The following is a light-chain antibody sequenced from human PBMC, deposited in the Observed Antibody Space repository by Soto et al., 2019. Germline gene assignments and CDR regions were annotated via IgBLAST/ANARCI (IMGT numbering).Light chain of an antibody. J-gene: IGKJ2*01. V-gene: IGKV1-39*01. CDR1: QSIGGF. CDR2: AAS. Sequence: DIQMTQSPSSLSVSVGDRVTITCRASQSIGGFLNWYQQKLGKAPKLLIYAASSLQSGVPSRFSGSGSGTDFTLTISSLQPEDVATYYCQHYDNLPPYIFGQGTKLDIK. CDR3: QHYDNLPPYI.